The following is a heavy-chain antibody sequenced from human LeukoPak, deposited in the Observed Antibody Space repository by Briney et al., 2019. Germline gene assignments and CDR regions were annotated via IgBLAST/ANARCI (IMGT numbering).Heavy chain of an antibody. V-gene: IGHV3-23*01. D-gene: IGHD3-22*01. CDR2: ISGSGDST. J-gene: IGHJ4*02. CDR3: AKAPGYYDSSGDYFDY. CDR1: GFTFSSHT. Sequence: GSLRLSCAASGFTFSSHTMSWVRQDPGKGLEWVSGISGSGDSTYYADSVKGRFTISRDNSKNTLYLQMSSLRAEDTAVYYCAKAPGYYDSSGDYFDYWGQGTLVTVSS.